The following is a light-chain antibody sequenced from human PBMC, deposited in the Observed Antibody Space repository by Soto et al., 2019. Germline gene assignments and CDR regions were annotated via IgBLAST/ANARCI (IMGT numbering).Light chain of an antibody. V-gene: IGKV3-20*01. CDR1: QSVSSSY. CDR2: GAS. CDR3: QQYGSSRIFT. Sequence: EIVLTQSPGTLSLSPGERATLSCRASQSVSSSYLAWYQQKPGQAPRLLIYGASSMATGIPDRFSGSWSGTDFTLTISRLEPEDFAVYYCQQYGSSRIFTFGPGTKVDIK. J-gene: IGKJ3*01.